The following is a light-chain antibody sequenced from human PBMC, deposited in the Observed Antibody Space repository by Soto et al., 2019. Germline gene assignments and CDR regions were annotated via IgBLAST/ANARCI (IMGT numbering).Light chain of an antibody. CDR2: DAS. CDR3: QQRSNWPPLT. V-gene: IGKV3-11*01. J-gene: IGKJ4*01. CDR1: QSVGSY. Sequence: DIVLTQSPATLSLSPGERATLSCRASQSVGSYLVWYQQKPGQAPRLLIYDASNKATDIPARFSGSGSGTDFTLTNSSLEPEDFGVYYCQQRSNWPPLTFGGGTKVEIK.